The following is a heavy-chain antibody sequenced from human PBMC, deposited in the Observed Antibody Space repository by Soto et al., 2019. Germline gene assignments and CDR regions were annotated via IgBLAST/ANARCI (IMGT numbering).Heavy chain of an antibody. CDR1: CGTFSSYA. J-gene: IGHJ4*02. CDR3: ARLLYDSSGYYLDY. D-gene: IGHD3-22*01. CDR2: IIPIFGTA. V-gene: IGHV1-69*01. Sequence: ASAQISCKASCGTFSSYAISSVRQAPGQGLEWMGGIIPIFGTANYAQKFQGRVTITADESTSTAYMELSSLRSEDTAVYYCARLLYDSSGYYLDYWGQGTLVTVSS.